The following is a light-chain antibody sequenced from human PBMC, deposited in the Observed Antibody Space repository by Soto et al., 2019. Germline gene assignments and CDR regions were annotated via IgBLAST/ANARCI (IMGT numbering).Light chain of an antibody. J-gene: IGKJ1*01. V-gene: IGKV3-20*01. CDR2: GAS. CDR1: QSISTSF. Sequence: EIVLTQSPGTLSLSPGARATLSCRASQSISTSFLAWYQQKPGQAPRLLISGASNRATGIPDRFSGSGSGTDFTLTINRLEPEDFAVYYCQQYYDTGTFGQGTKVDIK. CDR3: QQYYDTGT.